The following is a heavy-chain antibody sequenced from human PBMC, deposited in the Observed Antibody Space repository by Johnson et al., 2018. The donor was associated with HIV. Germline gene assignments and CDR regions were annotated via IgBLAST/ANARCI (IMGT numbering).Heavy chain of an antibody. V-gene: IGHV3-7*01. D-gene: IGHD5-24*01. CDR2: IKEDGSQK. CDR3: AKDRDAYTLSTDAFDI. Sequence: VQLVESGGGLIQPGGSLRLSCAGSGFTVSSNYMSWVRQAPVKGLEWVANIKEDGSQKYYVDSVKGRFTISRDNAKNTLYLQMNSLRAEDTAVYHCAKDRDAYTLSTDAFDIWGQGTMVTVTS. CDR1: GFTVSSNY. J-gene: IGHJ3*02.